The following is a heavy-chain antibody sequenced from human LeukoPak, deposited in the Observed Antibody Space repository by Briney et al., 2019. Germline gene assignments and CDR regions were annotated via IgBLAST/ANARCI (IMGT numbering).Heavy chain of an antibody. CDR2: IYYSGST. Sequence: PSETLSHTCTVSGGFISSYYWSWIRQPPGKGLEWIGFIYYSGSTNYNPSLKSRVTISVDTSKNQFSLKLSSVTAADTAVYYCARGDGQDGNFDYWGQGTLVTVSS. CDR3: ARGDGQDGNFDY. J-gene: IGHJ4*02. V-gene: IGHV4-59*01. D-gene: IGHD5-24*01. CDR1: GGFISSYY.